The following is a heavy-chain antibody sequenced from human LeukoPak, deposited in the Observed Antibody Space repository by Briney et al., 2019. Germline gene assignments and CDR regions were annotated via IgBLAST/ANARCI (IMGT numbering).Heavy chain of an antibody. CDR1: GGSISSGSYY. J-gene: IGHJ6*03. CDR2: IYTSGST. V-gene: IGHV4-61*02. CDR3: ARGDRSDSPYYYYYMDV. D-gene: IGHD3-22*01. Sequence: SQTLSLTCTVSGGSISSGSYYWSWIRQPAGKGLEWIGRIYTSGSTNYNPSLKSRVTISVDTSKNQFSLKLSSVTAADTAVYYCARGDRSDSPYYYYYMDVWGKGTRSPSP.